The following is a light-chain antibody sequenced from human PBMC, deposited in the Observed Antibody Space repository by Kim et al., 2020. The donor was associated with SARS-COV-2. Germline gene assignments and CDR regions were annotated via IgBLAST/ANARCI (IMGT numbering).Light chain of an antibody. Sequence: ASVGDRDTITCQATQDISRNLNWYQQKPGKAPNLLIYDASNLETGVPSRFSGSGSGTDFSFTISSLQPEDIATYYCQQFENLPLTFGQGTRLEIK. CDR1: QDISRN. J-gene: IGKJ5*01. CDR2: DAS. V-gene: IGKV1-33*01. CDR3: QQFENLPLT.